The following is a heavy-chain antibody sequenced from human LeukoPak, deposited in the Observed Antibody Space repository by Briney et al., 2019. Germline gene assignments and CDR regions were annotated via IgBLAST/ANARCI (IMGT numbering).Heavy chain of an antibody. CDR3: ARHGGGFDY. Sequence: PSETLSLTCTVSGGSISSYYWSWIRQPPGKGLEWIGYIYYSGSTYYNPSLKSRVTISVDTSKNQFSLKLSSVTAADTAVYYCARHGGGFDYWGQGTLVTVSS. CDR2: IYYSGST. J-gene: IGHJ4*02. V-gene: IGHV4-59*08. D-gene: IGHD3-16*01. CDR1: GGSISSYY.